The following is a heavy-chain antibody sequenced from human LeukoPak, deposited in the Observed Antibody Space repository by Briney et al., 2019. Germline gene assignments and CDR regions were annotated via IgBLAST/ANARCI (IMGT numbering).Heavy chain of an antibody. CDR3: ARDGDLVGATYFDY. Sequence: GSLRLSCXASGFTFSSYSMNWVRQAPGKGLEWVSSISSSSYIYYADSVKGRFTISRDNAKNSLYLQMNSLRAEDTAVYYCARDGDLVGATYFDYWGQGTLVTVSS. CDR2: ISSSSYI. J-gene: IGHJ4*02. D-gene: IGHD1-26*01. CDR1: GFTFSSYS. V-gene: IGHV3-21*01.